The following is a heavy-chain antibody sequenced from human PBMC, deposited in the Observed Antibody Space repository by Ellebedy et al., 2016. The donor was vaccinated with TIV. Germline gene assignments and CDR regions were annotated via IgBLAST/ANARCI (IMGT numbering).Heavy chain of an antibody. V-gene: IGHV4-4*02. CDR3: ARVSPGYSSGWWAVGATSEAFDI. D-gene: IGHD6-19*01. J-gene: IGHJ3*02. Sequence: MPGGSLRLSCAVSGGSISSSNWWSWVRQPPGKGLVVIGDIYHSGSTNYNPSLKSRVTISVDKSKNQFSLKLSSVTAADTAVYYCARVSPGYSSGWWAVGATSEAFDIWGQGTMVTVSS. CDR2: IYHSGST. CDR1: GGSISSSNW.